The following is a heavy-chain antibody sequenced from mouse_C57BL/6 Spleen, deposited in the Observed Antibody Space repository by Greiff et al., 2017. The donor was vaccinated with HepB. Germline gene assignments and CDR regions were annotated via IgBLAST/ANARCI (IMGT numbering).Heavy chain of an antibody. CDR1: GYTFTNYW. Sequence: VQLQQSGAELVRPGTSVKMSCKASGYTFTNYWIGWAKQRPGHGLEWIGDIYPGGGYTNYNEKFKGKATLTADKSSSTAYMQFSSLTSEDSAIYYWARRYYGPEDYCDYWGQGTTLTVSS. D-gene: IGHD1-1*01. CDR3: ARRYYGPEDYCDY. V-gene: IGHV1-63*01. CDR2: IYPGGGYT. J-gene: IGHJ2*01.